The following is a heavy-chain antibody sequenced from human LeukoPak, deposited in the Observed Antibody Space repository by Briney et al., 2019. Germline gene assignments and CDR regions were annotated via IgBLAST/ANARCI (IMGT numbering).Heavy chain of an antibody. CDR1: GYTFTRYG. D-gene: IGHD3-10*01. Sequence: ASVKVSCKASGYTFTRYGISWVRQAPGQGLGRVGWFSAYNGNTNYAQKLQGRVTMTTDTSTSTAYMELRSLRSDDTAVYYCARDPAYYYGSGSTHDYWGQGTLVTVSS. CDR2: FSAYNGNT. V-gene: IGHV1-18*01. J-gene: IGHJ4*02. CDR3: ARDPAYYYGSGSTHDY.